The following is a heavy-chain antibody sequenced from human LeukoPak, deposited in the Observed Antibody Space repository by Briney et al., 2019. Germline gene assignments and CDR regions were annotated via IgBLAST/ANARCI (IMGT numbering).Heavy chain of an antibody. CDR2: ISGSGSST. V-gene: IGHV3-23*01. J-gene: IGHJ4*02. CDR3: AKSPYALGSYGIAGDY. Sequence: GGSLRLSCAASGFTFSSFWIHWVRQAPGRGLEWVSSISGSGSSTFYADSVKGRFTISRDNSKNTLYLQMTSLRAEDTAVFYCAKSPYALGSYGIAGDYWGQGTLVTVSS. D-gene: IGHD3-10*01. CDR1: GFTFSSFW.